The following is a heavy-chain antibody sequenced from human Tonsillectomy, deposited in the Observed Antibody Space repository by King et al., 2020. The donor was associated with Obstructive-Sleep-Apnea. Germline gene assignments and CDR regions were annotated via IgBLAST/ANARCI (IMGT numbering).Heavy chain of an antibody. Sequence: VQLQESGPGLVKPSQTLSLTCIVSGGSISSDCYYWSWIRQHPGKGLEWIAYIYYSGSTYYNPSLKSRVTISVDTSKNQLSLKLSSMTAADTAVYYCARGSPYYFDYWGQGTLVTVSS. CDR2: IYYSGST. V-gene: IGHV4-31*03. J-gene: IGHJ4*02. CDR3: ARGSPYYFDY. D-gene: IGHD3-10*01. CDR1: GGSISSDCYY.